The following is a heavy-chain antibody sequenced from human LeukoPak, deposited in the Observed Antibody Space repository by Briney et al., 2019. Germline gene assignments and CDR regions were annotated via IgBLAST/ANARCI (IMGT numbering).Heavy chain of an antibody. V-gene: IGHV3-30*02. CDR1: GFTFSSYG. J-gene: IGHJ4*02. D-gene: IGHD3-10*01. Sequence: PGGSLRLSCAASGFTFSSYGMHWVRQAPGKGLEWVAFIRYDVSNKYNADSVKGRFTISRDNAKNSLYLQMNSLRAEDTALYYCAKEYGSGSYSAYFDYWGQGTLVTVSS. CDR3: AKEYGSGSYSAYFDY. CDR2: IRYDVSNK.